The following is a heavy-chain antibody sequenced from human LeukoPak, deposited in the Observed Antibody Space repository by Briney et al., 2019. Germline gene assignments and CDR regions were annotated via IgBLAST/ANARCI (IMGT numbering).Heavy chain of an antibody. V-gene: IGHV4-4*07. CDR2: IYTSGTT. J-gene: IGHJ3*02. CDR3: AREIYCSGGSCLARGDAFDI. CDR1: GGSISSYY. D-gene: IGHD2-15*01. Sequence: SETLSLTCTVSGGSISSYYWSWIRQPAGKGLEWIGRIYTSGTTNDNPSLKSRVTMSVDTSKNQFSLKLSSVTAADTAVYYCAREIYCSGGSCLARGDAFDIWGQGTIFTVSS.